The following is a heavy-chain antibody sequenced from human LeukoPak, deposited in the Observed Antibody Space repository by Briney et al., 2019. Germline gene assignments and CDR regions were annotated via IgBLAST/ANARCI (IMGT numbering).Heavy chain of an antibody. V-gene: IGHV3-23*01. CDR3: AKIGSTIGGY. CDR1: GFTFSSHA. D-gene: IGHD5-24*01. J-gene: IGHJ4*02. Sequence: GGSLRLSCADSGFTFSSHAMSWVRQAPGKGLEWVSAISGSGGSTYYADSVKGRLTISRDNSKNTLYLQMNSLRTEDTALYYCAKIGSTIGGYWGQGTLVTVSS. CDR2: ISGSGGST.